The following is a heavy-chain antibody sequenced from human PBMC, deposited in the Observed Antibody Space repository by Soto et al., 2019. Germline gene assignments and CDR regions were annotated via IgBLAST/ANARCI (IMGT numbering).Heavy chain of an antibody. CDR1: GFTFSSYW. CDR3: ARGGYSYGFLFDY. CDR2: INSDGSST. Sequence: EVQLVESGGGLVQPGGSLSLSCAASGFTFSSYWMHWVRQAPGKGLVWVSRINSDGSSTSYADSVKGRFTISRDNAKNTLYLQMNILSAEDTAVYYCARGGYSYGFLFDYWGQGTLVTVSS. V-gene: IGHV3-74*01. J-gene: IGHJ4*02. D-gene: IGHD5-18*01.